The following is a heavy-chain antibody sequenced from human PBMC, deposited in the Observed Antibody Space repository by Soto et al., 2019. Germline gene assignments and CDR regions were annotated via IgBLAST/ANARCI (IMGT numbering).Heavy chain of an antibody. CDR3: ATGLRGYSYGPEY. CDR2: ISNTGNTI. D-gene: IGHD2-15*01. V-gene: IGHV3-48*03. Sequence: EVQLVESGGGLVQPGGSLRLSCAASGFTFSSCEMNWVRQAPGKGLEWGSYISNTGNTIFYADSVRGRFTISRDNAKKSLFLQMSSLRAEDTAVYYCATGLRGYSYGPEYWGQGTLVTVSS. J-gene: IGHJ4*02. CDR1: GFTFSSCE.